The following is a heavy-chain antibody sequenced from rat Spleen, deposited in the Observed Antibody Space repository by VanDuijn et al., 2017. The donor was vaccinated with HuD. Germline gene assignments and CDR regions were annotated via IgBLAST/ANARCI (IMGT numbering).Heavy chain of an antibody. V-gene: IGHV2-63*01. D-gene: IGHD1-11*01. CDR1: GFSLTSYS. Sequence: QVQLKESGPGLVQPSETLSLTCTVSGFSLTSYSVSWVRQPSGKGPEWMGRMWYDGDTAYNSALKSRLSISRDTSKNQVFLKMNSLQTDDTGTYYCTRDDPGTEGPYVMDAWGQGASVTVSS. J-gene: IGHJ4*01. CDR3: TRDDPGTEGPYVMDA. CDR2: MWYDGDT.